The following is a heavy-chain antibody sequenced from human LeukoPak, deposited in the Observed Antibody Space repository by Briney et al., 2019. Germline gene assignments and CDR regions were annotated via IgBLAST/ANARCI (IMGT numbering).Heavy chain of an antibody. CDR3: ARDRVLRFLEWLSVDAFDI. Sequence: GGSLRLSCAASGFTFSSYAMHWVRQAPGKGLEWVAVISYDGSNKYYADSVKGRFTISRDNSKNTLYLQMNSLRAEDTAVYYCARDRVLRFLEWLSVDAFDIWGQGIMVTVSS. CDR1: GFTFSSYA. D-gene: IGHD3-3*01. V-gene: IGHV3-30-3*01. CDR2: ISYDGSNK. J-gene: IGHJ3*02.